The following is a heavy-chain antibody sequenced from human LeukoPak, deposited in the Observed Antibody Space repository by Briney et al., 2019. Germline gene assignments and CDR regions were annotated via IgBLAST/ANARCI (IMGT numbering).Heavy chain of an antibody. CDR1: GYSFTSHY. CDR3: ARDNSVGSVGDIAWWFDP. Sequence: ASVKVSCKASGYSFTSHYMHWVRQAPGQGLEWLGLINPSGSSTLYAQKFQGRVTMTRDMSTTTDYMELSSRRSEDTAVYYCARDNSVGSVGDIAWWFDPWGQGTLVTVSS. CDR2: INPSGSST. V-gene: IGHV1-46*01. J-gene: IGHJ5*02. D-gene: IGHD3-16*02.